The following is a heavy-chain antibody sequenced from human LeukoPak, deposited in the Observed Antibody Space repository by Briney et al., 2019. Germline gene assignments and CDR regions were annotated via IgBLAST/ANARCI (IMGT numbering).Heavy chain of an antibody. CDR3: VRGGRNYYFDS. V-gene: IGHV3-74*01. CDR1: GFTFSSYR. J-gene: IGHJ4*02. D-gene: IGHD1-1*01. CDR2: INSDGSSI. Sequence: GGSLRLSCAASGFTFSSYRMHWVRQAPGKGLAWVSRINSDGSSISYADSVKGRFTISRDDAKNTLYLRMNSLRAEDTAVYYCVRGGRNYYFDSWGQGTLVTVSS.